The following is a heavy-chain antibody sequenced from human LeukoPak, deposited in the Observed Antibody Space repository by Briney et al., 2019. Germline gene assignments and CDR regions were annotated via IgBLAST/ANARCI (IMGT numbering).Heavy chain of an antibody. D-gene: IGHD2-2*01. CDR2: IYTNGST. Sequence: KASETLSLTCTVSGGSISNYYWSWIRQPAGKGLEWIGRIYTNGSTKYNPSLKTRVSMSADMSKNHFSLKLTSVTAADTALYYCARDGGIVVPAAPAVFDIWGQGTMVTVSP. CDR1: GGSISNYY. CDR3: ARDGGIVVPAAPAVFDI. V-gene: IGHV4-4*07. J-gene: IGHJ3*02.